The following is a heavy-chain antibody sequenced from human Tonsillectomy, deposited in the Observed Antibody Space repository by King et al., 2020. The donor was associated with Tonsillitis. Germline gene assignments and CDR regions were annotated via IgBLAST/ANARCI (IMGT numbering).Heavy chain of an antibody. Sequence: VQLVESGAEVKKPGESLKISCKGSGYMFTSYWIGWVRQMPGKGLEWMGIIHPGDSDTRYRPSFQGQVTISTDKSISTAYLDWSSLKASDTAMYFFARQKIAHFDNWGQGNRVTVSS. V-gene: IGHV5-51*01. CDR2: IHPGDSDT. CDR3: ARQKIAHFDN. D-gene: IGHD3-22*01. J-gene: IGHJ4*02. CDR1: GYMFTSYW.